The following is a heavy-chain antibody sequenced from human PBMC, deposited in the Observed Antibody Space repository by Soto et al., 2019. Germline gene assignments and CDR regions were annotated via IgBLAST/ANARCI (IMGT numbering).Heavy chain of an antibody. CDR2: MTGDGRTT. CDR1: GFTFGDYW. V-gene: IGHV3-74*03. CDR3: AAAEVDY. J-gene: IGHJ4*02. D-gene: IGHD6-25*01. Sequence: GGSLRLSCAASGFTFGDYWMHWVRQPPGKGPEWVSRMTGDGRTTQYADSVKGRFTASRDNAKSTLYLQMNSLRAEDTAVYYCAAAEVDYWGPGTLVTIAS.